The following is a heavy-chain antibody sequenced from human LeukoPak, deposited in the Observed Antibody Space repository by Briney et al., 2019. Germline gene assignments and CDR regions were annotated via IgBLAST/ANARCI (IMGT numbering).Heavy chain of an antibody. Sequence: PGGSLRLSCAASGFTFSSYGMHWVRQAPGKGLEWVAFIRYDGSNKYYADSVKGRFTISRDNSKNTLYLQMNSLRAEDTAVYYCAKGLQWLDYYHYMDVWGKGTTVTVSS. D-gene: IGHD6-19*01. V-gene: IGHV3-30*02. J-gene: IGHJ6*03. CDR3: AKGLQWLDYYHYMDV. CDR1: GFTFSSYG. CDR2: IRYDGSNK.